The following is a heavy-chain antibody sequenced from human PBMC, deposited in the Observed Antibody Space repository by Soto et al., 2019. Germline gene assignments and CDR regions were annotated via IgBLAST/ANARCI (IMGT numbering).Heavy chain of an antibody. CDR3: TRAVVAAPGSDY. V-gene: IGHV3-74*03. CDR1: GFTFSSYW. Sequence: GGSLRLSCEGSGFTFSSYWMHWVRQAPGKGLVWVSRINRDGSNTTYADSVKGRFTISRDNDKNTLYLQMNSLRVEDTAVYYCTRAVVAAPGSDYWGQGTLVTVSS. D-gene: IGHD2-2*01. CDR2: INRDGSNT. J-gene: IGHJ4*02.